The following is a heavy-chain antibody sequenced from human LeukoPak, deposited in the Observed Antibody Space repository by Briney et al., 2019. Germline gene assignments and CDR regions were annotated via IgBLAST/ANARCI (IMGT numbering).Heavy chain of an antibody. Sequence: SETLSLTCTVSGGSISSYYWSWIRQPPGKGLEWIGYISSSGSTNYNPSLKSRVTISVDTSNNQFSLKLSSVTAADTAVYYCARDMLEYCSRTTCYFYGMDVWGQGITVTVSS. CDR1: GGSISSYY. CDR2: ISSSGST. V-gene: IGHV4-59*01. J-gene: IGHJ6*02. D-gene: IGHD2-2*01. CDR3: ARDMLEYCSRTTCYFYGMDV.